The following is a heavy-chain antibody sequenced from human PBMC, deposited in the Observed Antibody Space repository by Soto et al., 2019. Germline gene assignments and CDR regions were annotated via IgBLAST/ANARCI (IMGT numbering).Heavy chain of an antibody. J-gene: IGHJ4*02. CDR3: ARAGYSGYDFVY. Sequence: PSETLSLTCTVSGGSISSGDYYWSWIRQPPGKGLEWIGYIYYSGGTYYNPSLKSRVTISVDTSKNQFSLKLSSVTAADTAVYYCARAGYSGYDFVYWGQGTLVTVSS. V-gene: IGHV4-30-4*01. D-gene: IGHD5-12*01. CDR1: GGSISSGDYY. CDR2: IYYSGGT.